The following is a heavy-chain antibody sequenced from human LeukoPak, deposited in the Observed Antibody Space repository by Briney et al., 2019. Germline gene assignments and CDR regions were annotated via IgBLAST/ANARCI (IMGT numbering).Heavy chain of an antibody. J-gene: IGHJ4*02. CDR2: IVEEGSEK. Sequence: GGSLRLSCAASGLTFRRSWMSWVRQAPGKGLEWVANIVEEGSEKYYVDSVKGRFTISRDNAKNSLYLQMNSLRAEDTAVYYCARLRLITSGGVVPIGLFDHWVEGTLV. D-gene: IGHD3-16*01. V-gene: IGHV3-7*01. CDR3: ARLRLITSGGVVPIGLFDH. CDR1: GLTFRRSW.